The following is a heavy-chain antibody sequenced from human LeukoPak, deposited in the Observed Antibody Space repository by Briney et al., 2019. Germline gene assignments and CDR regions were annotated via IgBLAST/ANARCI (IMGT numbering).Heavy chain of an antibody. Sequence: TGGSLRLSCAASGFTVSSNYMSWVRQAPGKGLEWVSAISGRAGTTHYADSVKGRFTISRDNSKNTLYLQMNSLRAEDTAVYYCLTVRKYLRVGWNSNFDYWGQGTLVTVSS. V-gene: IGHV3-23*01. CDR3: LTVRKYLRVGWNSNFDY. D-gene: IGHD1-7*01. CDR1: GFTVSSNY. J-gene: IGHJ4*02. CDR2: ISGRAGTT.